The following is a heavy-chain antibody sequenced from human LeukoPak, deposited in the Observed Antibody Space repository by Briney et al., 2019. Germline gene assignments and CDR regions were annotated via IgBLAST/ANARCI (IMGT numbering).Heavy chain of an antibody. J-gene: IGHJ4*02. Sequence: PGGSLRLSCAASGFTFSSTAMHWVRQAPGKGLEWVADISYDGSDKYYADSVKGRFTISRDNSRDTLYLQMNSLRAEDTAVYYCARETTFYVSGSYYSHFDYWGQGMLVTVSS. V-gene: IGHV3-30-3*01. CDR1: GFTFSSTA. CDR3: ARETTFYVSGSYYSHFDY. CDR2: ISYDGSDK. D-gene: IGHD3-10*01.